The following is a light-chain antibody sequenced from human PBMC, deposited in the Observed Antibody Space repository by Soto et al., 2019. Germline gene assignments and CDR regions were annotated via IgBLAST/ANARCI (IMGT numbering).Light chain of an antibody. CDR1: QSVSNK. CDR3: QQYNNWPPRYT. CDR2: GAS. Sequence: EIMMPQSPATLSVSPGERATLSCRASQSVSNKLAWYQHQPGRAPRLLIYGASTRATGIPARFSGSGSGTEFTLNISSLQSEDFAVYYCQQYNNWPPRYTFGQGTKLEIK. J-gene: IGKJ2*01. V-gene: IGKV3-15*01.